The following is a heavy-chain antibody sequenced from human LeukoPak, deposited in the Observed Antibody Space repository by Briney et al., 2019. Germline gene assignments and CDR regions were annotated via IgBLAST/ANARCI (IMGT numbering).Heavy chain of an antibody. CDR3: ASHGQDGYKTYDY. CDR1: GGSISSYY. V-gene: IGHV4-59*08. CDR2: IYYSGST. J-gene: IGHJ4*02. Sequence: PSETLSLTCTVSGGSISSYYWSWIRQPPGKGLEWIGYIYYSGSTNYNPSLKSRVTISVDTSKNQFSLKLSSVTAADTAVYYCASHGQDGYKTYDYWGQGTLVTVSS. D-gene: IGHD5-24*01.